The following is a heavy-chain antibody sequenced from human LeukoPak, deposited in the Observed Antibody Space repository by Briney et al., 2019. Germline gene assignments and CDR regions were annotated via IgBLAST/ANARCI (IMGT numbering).Heavy chain of an antibody. CDR2: ISYDGSNK. CDR3: AREEYSSGWYSFDY. V-gene: IGHV3-30-3*01. J-gene: IGHJ4*02. D-gene: IGHD6-19*01. CDR1: GFTFSSYA. Sequence: GGSLGLSCAASGFTFSSYAMHWVRQAPGKGLEWVAVISYDGSNKYYADSVKGRFTISRDNSKNTLYLQMNSLRAEDTAVYYCAREEYSSGWYSFDYWGQGTLVTVSS.